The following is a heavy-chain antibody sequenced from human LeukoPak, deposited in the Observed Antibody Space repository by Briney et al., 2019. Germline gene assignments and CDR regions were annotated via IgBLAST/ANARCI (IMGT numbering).Heavy chain of an antibody. V-gene: IGHV4-34*01. D-gene: IGHD3-22*01. CDR2: INHSGST. CDR1: GGSFSGYY. J-gene: IGHJ5*02. Sequence: SETLSLTCAVYGGSFSGYYWSWIRRPPGKGLEWIGEINHSGSTYYNPSLKSRVTMSADTSKNQFSLKLSSVTAADTAVYYCARPYYYDSRIDPWGQGTLVTVSS. CDR3: ARPYYYDSRIDP.